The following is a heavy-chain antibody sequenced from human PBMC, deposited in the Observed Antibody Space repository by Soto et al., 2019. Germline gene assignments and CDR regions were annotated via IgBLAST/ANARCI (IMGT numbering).Heavy chain of an antibody. CDR3: ARTTFYDIFTAYYSLFDY. CDR2: ISDSGSS. CDR1: GGSISSGSFY. V-gene: IGHV4-31*03. D-gene: IGHD3-9*01. J-gene: IGHJ4*02. Sequence: QVQLQESGPGLVKPSQTLTLTCTVSGGSISSGSFYWSWIRQHPGKGLELIGHISDSGSSYYNPSLESRVTISVDTSKNQSSLKLSAVTAADTAVYFCARTTFYDIFTAYYSLFDYWGQGTLVTVSS.